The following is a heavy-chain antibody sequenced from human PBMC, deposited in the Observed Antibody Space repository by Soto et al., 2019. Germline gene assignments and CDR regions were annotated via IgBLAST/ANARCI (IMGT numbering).Heavy chain of an antibody. Sequence: GGSLRLSCAASGFTFNTYWMQWVLQGPWKGPEWVSRLNSDGSFTSYADSVKGRFTVSRDNAKNTVYLQMNSLRVEDTAVYYCTRGIYDYGDYAGFDFWGQGTLVTVSS. CDR2: LNSDGSFT. CDR3: TRGIYDYGDYAGFDF. J-gene: IGHJ4*02. CDR1: GFTFNTYW. V-gene: IGHV3-74*01. D-gene: IGHD4-17*01.